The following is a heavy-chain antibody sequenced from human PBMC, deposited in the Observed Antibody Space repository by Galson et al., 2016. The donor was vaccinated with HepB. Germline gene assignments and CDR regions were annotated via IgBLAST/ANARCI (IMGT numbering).Heavy chain of an antibody. CDR2: IHYSGST. V-gene: IGHV4-31*03. CDR3: ARDKNERGYSYGHFDY. J-gene: IGHJ4*02. CDR1: GGSISSGGYY. Sequence: TLSLTCTVSGGSISSGGYYWSWIRQHPGKGLEWIGYIHYSGSTYYNPSPESRVSISVDTSKNQFSLTLSSVTAADTPVYYCARDKNERGYSYGHFDYWGQGALVTVSS. D-gene: IGHD5-18*01.